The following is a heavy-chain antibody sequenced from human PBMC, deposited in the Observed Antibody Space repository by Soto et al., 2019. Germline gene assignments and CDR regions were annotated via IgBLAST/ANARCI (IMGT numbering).Heavy chain of an antibody. CDR2: ISSTSTYT. J-gene: IGHJ4*02. CDR1: GFTFRSYA. CDR3: ARDLALAGNY. D-gene: IGHD6-19*01. Sequence: GGCLRLSCAASGFTFRSYAMNWVRQTQEKGLEWVSSISSTSTYTHYADSVKGRFTISRDNANNSLFLQMNSLRAEDTAIYYCARDLALAGNYWGQGAPVT. V-gene: IGHV3-21*01.